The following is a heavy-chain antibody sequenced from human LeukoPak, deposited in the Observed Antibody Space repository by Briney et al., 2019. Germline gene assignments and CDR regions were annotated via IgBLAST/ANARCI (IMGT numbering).Heavy chain of an antibody. Sequence: SETLSLTCTVSGCSISSGYYWGWIRQPPGKGLEWIGSIYHSGSTYYNPSLKSRVTISVDTSKNQFSLKLSSVTAADTAVYYCARVLGNWNYLFPFDYWGQGTLVTVSS. J-gene: IGHJ4*02. V-gene: IGHV4-38-2*02. CDR1: GCSISSGYY. CDR2: IYHSGST. CDR3: ARVLGNWNYLFPFDY. D-gene: IGHD1-7*01.